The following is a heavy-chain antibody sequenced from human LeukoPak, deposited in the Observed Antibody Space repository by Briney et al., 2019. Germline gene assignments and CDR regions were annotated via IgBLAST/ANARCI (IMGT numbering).Heavy chain of an antibody. CDR3: ARGGYHFWYFDL. D-gene: IGHD3-22*01. J-gene: IGHJ2*01. CDR1: GYTFINYG. V-gene: IGHV1-18*01. Sequence: GASVKVSCKASGYTFINYGVTWVRQAPGQGLEWMGWISASNGNTNYAQKLQGRVTMTTETSTSTAYMELRSLRSDDTAVYYCARGGYHFWYFDLWGRGTLVTVSS. CDR2: ISASNGNT.